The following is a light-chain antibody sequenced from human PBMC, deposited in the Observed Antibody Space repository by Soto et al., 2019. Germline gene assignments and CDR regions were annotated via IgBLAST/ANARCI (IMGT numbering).Light chain of an antibody. V-gene: IGKV3-15*01. CDR3: QQRSNWPT. CDR1: QSVSSN. J-gene: IGKJ1*01. CDR2: GAS. Sequence: ETVMTQSPATLSVSPGEGATLSCRASQSVSSNLAWYQQKPGQAPRLLIYGASTRATGVPARFSGSGSGTDFTLTISSLEPEDFAVYYCQQRSNWPTFGQGTKVDIK.